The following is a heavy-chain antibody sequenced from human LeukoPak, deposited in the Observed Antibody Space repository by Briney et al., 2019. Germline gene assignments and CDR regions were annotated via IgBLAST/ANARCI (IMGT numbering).Heavy chain of an antibody. CDR2: ISYDGSNK. J-gene: IGHJ6*03. D-gene: IGHD2-8*01. Sequence: GGSLRLSCAASGFTFSNYALHWVRQAPGKGLEWVAVISYDGSNKYYADSVKGRFTISRDNSKNTLYLQMNSLRKEDTALYYCARDLMMEGRYFYHYMGVWGKGTTVTVSS. CDR1: GFTFSNYA. CDR3: ARDLMMEGRYFYHYMGV. V-gene: IGHV3-30*04.